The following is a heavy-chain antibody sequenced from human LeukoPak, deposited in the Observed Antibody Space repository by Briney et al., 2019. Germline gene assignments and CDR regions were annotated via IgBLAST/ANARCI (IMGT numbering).Heavy chain of an antibody. V-gene: IGHV3-21*01. CDR2: ISSSSSYI. CDR3: ARDAGSGYDYWWFDP. CDR1: GFTFSSYS. Sequence: GGSLRLSCAASGFTFSSYSMNWVRQAPGKGLEWVSSISSSSSYIYYADSVKDRFTISRDNAKNSLYLQMNSLRAEDTAVYYCARDAGSGYDYWWFDPWGQGTLVTVSS. J-gene: IGHJ5*02. D-gene: IGHD5-12*01.